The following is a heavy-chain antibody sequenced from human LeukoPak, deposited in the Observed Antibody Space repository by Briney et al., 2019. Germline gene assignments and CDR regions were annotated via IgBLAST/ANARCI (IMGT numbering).Heavy chain of an antibody. J-gene: IGHJ4*02. CDR3: ARDRDSGYSYDY. D-gene: IGHD5-18*01. CDR1: GGSFSGYY. CDR2: INHSGST. Sequence: SETLSLTCAVYGGSFSGYYWSWIRQPPGKGLEWIGEINHSGSTNYNPSLKSRVTISVDTSKNKFSLKLSSVTSADTAVYYCARDRDSGYSYDYWGQGNLVTVSS. V-gene: IGHV4-34*01.